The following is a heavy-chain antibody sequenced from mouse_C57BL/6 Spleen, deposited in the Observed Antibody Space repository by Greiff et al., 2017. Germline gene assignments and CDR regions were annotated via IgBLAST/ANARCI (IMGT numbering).Heavy chain of an antibody. D-gene: IGHD2-4*01. Sequence: VQLQQSGAELARPGASVKLSCTVSGYTFTSYGISWVQQRTGQGLEWIGEIYPRSGNTYYNDKFKGKATLTADKSSSRAYMELRSLTSEDAAVYFCGRRGGYDYGEYYFDYWGQGTTLTVSS. CDR2: IYPRSGNT. CDR1: GYTFTSYG. CDR3: GRRGGYDYGEYYFDY. J-gene: IGHJ2*01. V-gene: IGHV1-81*01.